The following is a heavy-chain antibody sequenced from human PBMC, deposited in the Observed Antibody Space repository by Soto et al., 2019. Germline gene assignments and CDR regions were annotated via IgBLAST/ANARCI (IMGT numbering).Heavy chain of an antibody. CDR1: GDTFTSHT. CDR3: ARDITGTNNGCDP. J-gene: IGHJ5*02. V-gene: IGHV1-69*06. D-gene: IGHD1-7*01. CDR2: IIPVFGPP. Sequence: VQLVQSGAEVKNPGSSVRVSCETSGDTFTSHTVNWLRQAPGQGLEWMGGIIPVFGPPNYAEKFRGRLTIPADTSANTAYLELRRLKSEDTAVYFWARDITGTNNGCDPWGQGTLVTVSS.